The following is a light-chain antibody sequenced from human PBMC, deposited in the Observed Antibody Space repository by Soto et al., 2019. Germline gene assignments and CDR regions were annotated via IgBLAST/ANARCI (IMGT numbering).Light chain of an antibody. V-gene: IGKV4-1*01. CDR2: WAS. CDR3: QQYESTPPT. Sequence: DIVMTQSPDPLAVSLGERATINCKSSRSVLYSSNNKNYLAWYQQRPGQPPKLLIYWASTRESGVPDRFSGSGSGTDFTLTITSLQAEDVAVYYCQQYESTPPTFGQGTKLEIK. J-gene: IGKJ2*01. CDR1: RSVLYSSNNKNY.